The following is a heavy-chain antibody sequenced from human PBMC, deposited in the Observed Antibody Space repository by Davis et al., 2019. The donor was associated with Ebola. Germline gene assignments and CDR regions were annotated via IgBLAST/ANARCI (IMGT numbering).Heavy chain of an antibody. CDR3: AKHTRVTTGGVDY. D-gene: IGHD4-17*01. Sequence: GESLKISCAASGFTFSSYAMSWVRQAPGKGLEWVSAISGSGGSTYYADSVKGRFTISRDNSKNTLYLQMNSLRAEDTAVYYCAKHTRVTTGGVDYWGQGTLVTVSS. CDR2: ISGSGGST. V-gene: IGHV3-23*01. CDR1: GFTFSSYA. J-gene: IGHJ4*02.